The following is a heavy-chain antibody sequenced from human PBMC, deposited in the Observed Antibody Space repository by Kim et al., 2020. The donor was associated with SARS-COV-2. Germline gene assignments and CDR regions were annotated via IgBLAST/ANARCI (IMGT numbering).Heavy chain of an antibody. V-gene: IGHV2-70*13. D-gene: IGHD4-17*01. Sequence: YNTSLKTTLTVSKDTSTNQVVLKMTNMDPVDTATYYCARVITATDAFDTWGQGTMVTVSS. J-gene: IGHJ3*02. CDR3: ARVITATDAFDT.